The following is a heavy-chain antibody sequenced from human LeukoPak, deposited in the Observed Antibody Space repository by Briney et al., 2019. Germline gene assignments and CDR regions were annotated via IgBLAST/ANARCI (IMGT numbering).Heavy chain of an antibody. J-gene: IGHJ4*02. CDR2: IYYSGST. V-gene: IGHV4-59*01. D-gene: IGHD7-27*01. CDR3: ARARELGVLGS. CDR1: GGSISSYY. Sequence: SETLSLTCTVSGGSISSYYWSWIRQPPGKGLEWIGYIYYSGSTNYNPSLKSRVTISVDTSKNQFSLKLSSVTAADTAVYYCARARELGVLGSWGQGTLVTVSS.